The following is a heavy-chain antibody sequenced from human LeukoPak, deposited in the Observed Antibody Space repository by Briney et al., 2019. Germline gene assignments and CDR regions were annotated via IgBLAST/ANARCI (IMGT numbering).Heavy chain of an antibody. D-gene: IGHD3-22*01. V-gene: IGHV1-69*13. J-gene: IGHJ4*02. CDR1: GGTFSSYA. CDR3: ARVSDSSGYYPWGYFDY. Sequence: ASVKVSCKASGGTFSSYAISWVRQAPGQGLEWMGGIIPIFGTANYAQKFQGRDTITADESTSTAYMELSSLRSEDTAVYYCARVSDSSGYYPWGYFDYWGQGTLVTVSS. CDR2: IIPIFGTA.